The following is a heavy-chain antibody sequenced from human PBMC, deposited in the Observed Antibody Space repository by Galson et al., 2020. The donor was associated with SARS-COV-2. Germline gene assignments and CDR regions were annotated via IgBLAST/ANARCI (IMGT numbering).Heavy chain of an antibody. CDR1: GFSLNTIGVG. CDR2: IYWDDDK. J-gene: IGHJ3*01. Sequence: SGPTLVKPAQTLTLTCTFSGFSLNTIGVGVGWIRQPPGKALEWLALIYWDDDKHYRPSLQSRLTVTRDTSKNQVVLILTNVDPLDTATYYCGHRYVENLEDWNDLVGAFDVWGQGTVVTVSS. D-gene: IGHD1-1*01. CDR3: GHRYVENLEDWNDLVGAFDV. V-gene: IGHV2-5*02.